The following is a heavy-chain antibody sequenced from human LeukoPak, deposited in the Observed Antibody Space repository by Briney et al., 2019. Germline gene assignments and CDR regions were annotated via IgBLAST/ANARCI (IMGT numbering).Heavy chain of an antibody. D-gene: IGHD3-22*01. CDR3: AAYYYDSSEHVDY. Sequence: PGRSLRLSCAASGFTFSSYGMHWVRQAPGKGLEWVTFIRYDGSNKYYADSVKGRFTISRDNSKNMLYLQMNSLRAEDTAVYYCAAYYYDSSEHVDYWGQGTLVTVSS. CDR2: IRYDGSNK. CDR1: GFTFSSYG. J-gene: IGHJ4*02. V-gene: IGHV3-33*08.